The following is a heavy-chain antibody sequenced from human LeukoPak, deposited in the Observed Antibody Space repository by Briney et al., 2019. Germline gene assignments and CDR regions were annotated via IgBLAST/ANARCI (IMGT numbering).Heavy chain of an antibody. Sequence: ASVKVSCKASGYTFTSYYMHWVRQAPGEGLEWMGWINPNSGGTNYAQKFQGRVTMTRDTSISTAYMELSRLRSDDTAVYYCARVEDYYYYMDVWGKGTTVTISS. CDR1: GYTFTSYY. V-gene: IGHV1-2*02. CDR2: INPNSGGT. J-gene: IGHJ6*03. D-gene: IGHD3-3*01. CDR3: ARVEDYYYYMDV.